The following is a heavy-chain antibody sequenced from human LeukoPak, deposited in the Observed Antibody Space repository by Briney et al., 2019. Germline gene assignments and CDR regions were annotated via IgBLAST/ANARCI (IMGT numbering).Heavy chain of an antibody. CDR1: GGSFSGYY. CDR3: ARTLDDGTLDY. CDR2: INHSGST. Sequence: SETLSLTCAVYGGSFSGYYWSWIRQPPGKGLEWIGEINHSGSTNYNPSLKSRVTISVDTSKNQFSLKLSSVTAADTAVYHCARTLDDGTLDYWGQGTLVTVSS. D-gene: IGHD1-1*01. V-gene: IGHV4-34*01. J-gene: IGHJ4*02.